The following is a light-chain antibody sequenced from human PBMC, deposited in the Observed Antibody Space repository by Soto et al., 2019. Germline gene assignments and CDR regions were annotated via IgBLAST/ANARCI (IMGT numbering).Light chain of an antibody. CDR3: QQYGSSQA. CDR2: AAS. J-gene: IGKJ1*01. Sequence: EIVLTQSPGTLSLSPGERATLSCRASQSISSSYLAWYQQKPGQAPKLLIYAASSRATGIPDRFSGSGSGTDFTLTISRLEPEDFVVYYCQQYGSSQAFGQGTKVEIK. CDR1: QSISSSY. V-gene: IGKV3-20*01.